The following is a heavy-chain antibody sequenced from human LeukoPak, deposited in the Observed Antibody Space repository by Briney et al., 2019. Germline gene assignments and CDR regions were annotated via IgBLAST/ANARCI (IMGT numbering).Heavy chain of an antibody. CDR2: IYFSGGT. D-gene: IGHD3-16*02. V-gene: IGHV4-61*05. CDR3: ARALHPIRGSYQYYFDY. CDR1: GGSISSSSFY. J-gene: IGHJ4*02. Sequence: SETLSLTCTVSGGSISSSSFYWGWIRQPPGKGLEWIGYIYFSGGTNYTPSLKSRLTISVDTSKNQFSLKLSSVTAADTAVYYCARALHPIRGSYQYYFDYWGQGALVTVSS.